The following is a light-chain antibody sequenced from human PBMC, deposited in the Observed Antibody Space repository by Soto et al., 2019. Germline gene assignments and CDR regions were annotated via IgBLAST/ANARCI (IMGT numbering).Light chain of an antibody. CDR1: QSVSSSF. V-gene: IGKV3-20*01. J-gene: IGKJ5*01. CDR2: AAS. Sequence: ASQSVSSSFLAWYQQKPGQAPRLLIYAASSRATGIPDRFNGSGSGTDFTLTISRLEPEDFAVYYCQQSANSPNTFGQGTRLEIK. CDR3: QQSANSPNT.